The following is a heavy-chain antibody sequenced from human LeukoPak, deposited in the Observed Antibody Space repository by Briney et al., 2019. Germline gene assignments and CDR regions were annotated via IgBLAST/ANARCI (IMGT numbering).Heavy chain of an antibody. CDR2: ISAYNGNT. CDR1: GGTFSSYA. V-gene: IGHV1-18*01. Sequence: SGKVSCKASGGTFSSYAISWVRQAPGQGLEWMGWISAYNGNTNYAQKLQGRVTMTTDTSTSTAYMELRSLRSDDTAVYYCARLGRYSGSWGAFDIRGQGTMVTVSS. D-gene: IGHD1-26*01. CDR3: ARLGRYSGSWGAFDI. J-gene: IGHJ3*02.